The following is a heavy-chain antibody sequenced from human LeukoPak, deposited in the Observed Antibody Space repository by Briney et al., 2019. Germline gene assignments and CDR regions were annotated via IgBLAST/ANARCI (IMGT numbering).Heavy chain of an antibody. CDR3: ARDLTYCSGGSCYSGGDYFDY. J-gene: IGHJ4*02. V-gene: IGHV1-18*01. CDR1: GYTFTSYG. CDR2: ISAYNGNT. Sequence: ASVKVSCKASGYTFTSYGISWVRQAPGQGLEWMGWISAYNGNTNYAQKLQGRVTMTTDTSTSTVYMELSSLRSEDTAVYYCARDLTYCSGGSCYSGGDYFDYWGQGTLVTVSS. D-gene: IGHD2-15*01.